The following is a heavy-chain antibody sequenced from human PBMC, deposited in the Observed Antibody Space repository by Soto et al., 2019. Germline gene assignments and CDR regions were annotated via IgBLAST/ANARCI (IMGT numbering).Heavy chain of an antibody. CDR1: GGSFSGYY. D-gene: IGHD3-10*01. CDR2: INHSGST. CDR3: ARAGSGSYYPSFDY. Sequence: SETLSLTCAVYGGSFSGYYWSWIRQPPGKGLEWIGEINHSGSTNYNPSLKSRVTISVDTSKNQFSLKLSSVTAADTAVYYCARAGSGSYYPSFDYWGQGTLVTV. V-gene: IGHV4-34*01. J-gene: IGHJ4*02.